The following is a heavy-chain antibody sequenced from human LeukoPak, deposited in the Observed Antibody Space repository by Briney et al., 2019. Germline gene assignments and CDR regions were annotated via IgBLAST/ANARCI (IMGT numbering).Heavy chain of an antibody. CDR3: AKEAYGDYHPVVDY. D-gene: IGHD4-17*01. CDR1: GLTFSDFW. CDR2: VKGDGRTT. Sequence: QPGGSLRLPCAASGLTFSDFWMHWIRQPPGEGLVWVALVKGDGRTTIYADSVKGRFTISRDNAKNTLYLQMNSLRAEDTAVYYCAKEAYGDYHPVVDYWGQGTLVTVSS. J-gene: IGHJ4*02. V-gene: IGHV3-74*01.